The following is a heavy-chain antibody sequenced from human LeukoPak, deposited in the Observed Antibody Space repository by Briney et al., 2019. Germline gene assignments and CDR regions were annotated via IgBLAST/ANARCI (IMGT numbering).Heavy chain of an antibody. CDR1: GGSISSGSYY. CDR3: ARGRWELLYYYYYYMDV. V-gene: IGHV4-61*02. J-gene: IGHJ6*03. Sequence: SETLSLTCTVSGGSISSGSYYWSWIRQPAGKGLEWIGRIYTSGSTNYNPSLKSRVTISVDTSKNQFSLKLSSVTAADPAVYYCARGRWELLYYYYYYMDVWGKGTTVTISS. CDR2: IYTSGST. D-gene: IGHD1-26*01.